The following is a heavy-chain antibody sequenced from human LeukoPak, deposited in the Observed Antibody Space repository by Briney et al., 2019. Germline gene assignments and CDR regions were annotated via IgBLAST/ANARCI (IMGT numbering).Heavy chain of an antibody. CDR3: AKASSRYQHYYYYYYMDV. Sequence: GGSLRLSCAASGFTFSSYAMSWVRQAPGKGLEWVSAISGSGGSTYYADSVKGRFTISRDNSKNTLYLQMNSLRAEDTAVYYCAKASSRYQHYYYYYYMDVWGKGTTVTVSS. D-gene: IGHD2-2*01. CDR2: ISGSGGST. J-gene: IGHJ6*03. CDR1: GFTFSSYA. V-gene: IGHV3-23*01.